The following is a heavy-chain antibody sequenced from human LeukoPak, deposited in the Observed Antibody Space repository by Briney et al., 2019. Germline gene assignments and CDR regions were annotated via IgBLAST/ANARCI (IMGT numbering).Heavy chain of an antibody. CDR2: ISGSGGST. D-gene: IGHD6-19*01. V-gene: IGHV3-23*01. Sequence: GGSLRLSCAASGFTFNSYAMSWVRQAPGKGLEWVSGISGSGGSTYYADSVKGRFTISRDNSKNTLYLQMNSLRAEDTAVYYCAKTTAVAGAEYFQHWGQGTLVTVSS. CDR1: GFTFNSYA. CDR3: AKTTAVAGAEYFQH. J-gene: IGHJ1*01.